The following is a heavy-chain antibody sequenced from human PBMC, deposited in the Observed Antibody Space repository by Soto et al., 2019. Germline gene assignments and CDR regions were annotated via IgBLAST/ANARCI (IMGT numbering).Heavy chain of an antibody. D-gene: IGHD6-19*01. CDR2: IIPILGIA. Sequence: SVKVSCKASGGTFSSYTISWVRQAPGQGLEWMGRIIPILGIANYAQKFQGRVTITADKSTSTAYMELSSLRSEDTAVYYCARDSVAVAGGMDVWGQGTTVTVSS. J-gene: IGHJ6*02. CDR1: GGTFSSYT. V-gene: IGHV1-69*04. CDR3: ARDSVAVAGGMDV.